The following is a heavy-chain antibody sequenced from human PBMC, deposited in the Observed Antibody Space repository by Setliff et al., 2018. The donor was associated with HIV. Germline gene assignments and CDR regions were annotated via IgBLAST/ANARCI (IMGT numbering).Heavy chain of an antibody. CDR1: GGTFSSYA. CDR3: ARGPANGWSGH. J-gene: IGHJ1*01. Sequence: ASVKVSCKASGGTFSSYAINWARQAPGQGLEWMGRIIFIFGTANYAQKFRGRVTITADKSTSTAYMELSSLRSDDTAVYYCARGPANGWSGHWGQGTLVTVSS. CDR2: IIFIFGTA. V-gene: IGHV1-69*06. D-gene: IGHD6-19*01.